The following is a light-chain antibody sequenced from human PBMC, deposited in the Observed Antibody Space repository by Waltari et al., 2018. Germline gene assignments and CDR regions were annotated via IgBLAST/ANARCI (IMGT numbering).Light chain of an antibody. CDR3: NSYSSSSSLVL. Sequence: QSALTQPASVSGSPGQSITISCTGTSSDVGTYNYVSWYQQHPGKAPKFMIYDVSNRPPGVSVRLSGSKSGNTASLTITGLQAEDEADYYCNSYSSSSSLVLFGGGTKLTVV. V-gene: IGLV2-14*03. J-gene: IGLJ2*01. CDR2: DVS. CDR1: SSDVGTYNY.